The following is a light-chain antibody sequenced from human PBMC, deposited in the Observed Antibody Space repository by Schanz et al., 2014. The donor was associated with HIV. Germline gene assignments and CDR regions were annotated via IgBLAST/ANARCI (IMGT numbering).Light chain of an antibody. J-gene: IGLJ3*02. Sequence: QSVLTQPPSMSAAPGQRVTISCAGSAFNIGQNYVSWFQQFPGTAPKLLIYVNHQRPSDIPDRFSGSKTGTSATLAIVGLQTGDEADYYCGTWDSSLSVWVFGGGTKLTVL. CDR2: VNH. V-gene: IGLV1-51*01. CDR3: GTWDSSLSVWV. CDR1: AFNIGQNY.